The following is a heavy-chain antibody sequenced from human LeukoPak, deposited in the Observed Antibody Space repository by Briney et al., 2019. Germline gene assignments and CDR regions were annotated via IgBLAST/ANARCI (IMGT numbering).Heavy chain of an antibody. Sequence: PGGSLRLSCAASGFTFSNYGMHWVRRAPGKGLEWVAVIWYDGSNKYYADSVKGRFTISRDNSENTLYLQMNSLRAEDTAVYYCARESTQVRFDYWGQGTLVTVSS. CDR1: GFTFSNYG. J-gene: IGHJ4*02. CDR2: IWYDGSNK. D-gene: IGHD3-22*01. V-gene: IGHV3-33*01. CDR3: ARESTQVRFDY.